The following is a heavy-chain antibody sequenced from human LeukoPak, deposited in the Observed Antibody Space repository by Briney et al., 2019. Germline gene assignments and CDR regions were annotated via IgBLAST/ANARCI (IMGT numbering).Heavy chain of an antibody. CDR3: AKQESWSNFDS. J-gene: IGHJ4*02. CDR2: ISGSGGST. V-gene: IGHV3-23*01. Sequence: PGGSLRLPCAASGFTFSIYAMSWVRQAPGKGLEWVSAISGSGGSTFSADSVKGRFTISRDNSKNTLYLQMNSLRAEDTAVYYCAKQESWSNFDSWGQGTLVTVSS. CDR1: GFTFSIYA. D-gene: IGHD2-15*01.